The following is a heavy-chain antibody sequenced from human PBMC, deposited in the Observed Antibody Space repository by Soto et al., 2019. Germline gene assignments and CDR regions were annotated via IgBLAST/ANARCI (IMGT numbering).Heavy chain of an antibody. V-gene: IGHV3-33*01. CDR3: AREGEEGDGLILRYFDWDRIAAFDI. J-gene: IGHJ3*02. CDR2: IWYDGSNK. Sequence: RRLSCAASGFTFSSYGMHWVRQAPGKGLEWVAVIWYDGSNKYYADSVKGRFTISRDNSKNTLYLQMNSLRAEDTAVYYCAREGEEGDGLILRYFDWDRIAAFDIWGQGTMVTVAS. D-gene: IGHD3-9*01. CDR1: GFTFSSYG.